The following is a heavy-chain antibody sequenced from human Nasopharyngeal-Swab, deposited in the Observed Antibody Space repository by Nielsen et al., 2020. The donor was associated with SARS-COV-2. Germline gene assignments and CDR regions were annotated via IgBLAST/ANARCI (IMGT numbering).Heavy chain of an antibody. D-gene: IGHD2-15*01. CDR3: AKDRYCSGGACYFNGFDS. CDR1: GFTFSTYA. J-gene: IGHJ4*02. CDR2: VSGTGHTT. V-gene: IGHV3-23*01. Sequence: GGSLRLSCSASGFTFSTYATSWVRQAPGKGLEWVSSVSGTGHTTKYTDSVKGLFTISRDNSEKKVYLEMHSLGAEDTAIYYCAKDRYCSGGACYFNGFDSWGQGTLVTVSS.